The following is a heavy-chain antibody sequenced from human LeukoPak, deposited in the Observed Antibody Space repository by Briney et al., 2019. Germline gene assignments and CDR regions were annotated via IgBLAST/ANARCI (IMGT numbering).Heavy chain of an antibody. J-gene: IGHJ4*02. CDR2: IWYDGSNK. V-gene: IGHV3-33*06. Sequence: PGGSLRLSCAASGFTFSSYGMHWVRQAPGKGLEWVAVIWYDGSNKYYADSVKGRFTISRDNSKNTLYLQMTSLRAEDTAVYYCAKVSDSSGYYATYYFDYWGQGTLVTVTS. CDR3: AKVSDSSGYYATYYFDY. D-gene: IGHD3-22*01. CDR1: GFTFSSYG.